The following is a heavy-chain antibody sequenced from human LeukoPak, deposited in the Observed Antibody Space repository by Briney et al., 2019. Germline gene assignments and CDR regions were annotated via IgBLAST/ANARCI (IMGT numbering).Heavy chain of an antibody. CDR1: GGTFSSYA. V-gene: IGHV1-2*02. J-gene: IGHJ4*02. D-gene: IGHD3-10*01. Sequence: ASVKVSCKASGGTFSSYAISWVRQAPGQGLEWMGWINPNSGGTNFAQKFQGRVTMTRDTSISTAYLELSRLRSDDTAVYYCARGRGDRYYFDYWGQGTLVTVSS. CDR2: INPNSGGT. CDR3: ARGRGDRYYFDY.